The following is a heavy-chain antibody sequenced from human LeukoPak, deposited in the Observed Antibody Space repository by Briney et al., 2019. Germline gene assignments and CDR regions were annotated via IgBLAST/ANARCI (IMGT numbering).Heavy chain of an antibody. CDR3: ARWLRYNSGWGFDY. CDR2: IYYSRTT. V-gene: IGHV4-59*01. CDR1: GGSINTYY. Sequence: PSETLSLTCTVSGGSINTYYWSWIRQPPGKGLEWIGYIYYSRTTSYNPFLKSRVTISVDTSKNQFSLKLSSVTAADTAVYYCARWLRYNSGWGFDYWGQGTQVTVSS. D-gene: IGHD6-19*01. J-gene: IGHJ4*02.